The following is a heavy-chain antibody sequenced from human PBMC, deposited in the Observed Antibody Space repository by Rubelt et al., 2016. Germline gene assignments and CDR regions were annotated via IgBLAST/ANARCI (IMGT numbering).Heavy chain of an antibody. D-gene: IGHD1-26*01. CDR1: GGSISSYY. V-gene: IGHV4-59*08. Sequence: QVQLQESGPGLVKPSETLSLTCTVSGGSISSYYWSWIRQPPGKGLEWIGNIFYSGSTNYNPSLKSRVTISVDTSKNQFSLKLSSVTAADTAVYYCARRVYSGSYYYFDYWGQGTLVTVSS. CDR2: IFYSGST. J-gene: IGHJ4*02. CDR3: ARRVYSGSYYYFDY.